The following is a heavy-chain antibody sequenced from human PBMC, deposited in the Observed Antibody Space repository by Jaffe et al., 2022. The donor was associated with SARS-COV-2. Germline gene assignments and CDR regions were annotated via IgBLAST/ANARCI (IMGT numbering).Heavy chain of an antibody. D-gene: IGHD4-17*01. CDR2: ISGSGGST. CDR1: GFTFSSYA. J-gene: IGHJ4*02. V-gene: IGHV3-23*01. CDR3: AKDPPPFSIPTTVTTFFDY. Sequence: EVQLLESGGGLVQPGGSLRLSCAASGFTFSSYAMSWVRQAPGKGLEWVSAISGSGGSTYYADSVKGRFTISRDNSKNTLYLQMNSLRAEDTAVYYCAKDPPPFSIPTTVTTFFDYWGQGTLVTVSS.